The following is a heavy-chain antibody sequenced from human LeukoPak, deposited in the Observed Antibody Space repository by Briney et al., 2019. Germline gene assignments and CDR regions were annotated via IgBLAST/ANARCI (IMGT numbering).Heavy chain of an antibody. CDR2: IYPGDSDT. V-gene: IGHV5-51*01. D-gene: IGHD6-6*01. Sequence: GESLKISCKGSGYSFTSYWIGWVRQMPGKGLEWMGIIYPGDSDTRYSPSFQGQVTISADKSISTAYLQWSSLKASDTAMYYCARGTVPRGIAARSLFDYWGQGTLVTVSS. CDR1: GYSFTSYW. J-gene: IGHJ4*02. CDR3: ARGTVPRGIAARSLFDY.